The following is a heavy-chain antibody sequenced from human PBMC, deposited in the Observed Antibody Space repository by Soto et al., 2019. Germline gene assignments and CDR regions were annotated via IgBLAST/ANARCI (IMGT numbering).Heavy chain of an antibody. CDR3: AKVQQWLTYYYYYGMDV. V-gene: IGHV3-23*01. CDR1: GFTFSSYA. J-gene: IGHJ6*02. CDR2: ISGSGGST. Sequence: GGSLRLSCAASGFTFSSYAMSWVRQAPGKGLEWVSAISGSGGSTYYADSVKGRFTISRDNSKNTLYLQMNSLRAEDTAVYYCAKVQQWLTYYYYYGMDVWGQGTTVTVSS. D-gene: IGHD6-19*01.